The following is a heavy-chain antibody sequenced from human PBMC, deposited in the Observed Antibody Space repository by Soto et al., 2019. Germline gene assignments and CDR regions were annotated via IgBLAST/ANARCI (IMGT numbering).Heavy chain of an antibody. CDR2: IIPIFGTA. V-gene: IGHV1-69*06. Sequence: QVQLVQSGAEVKKPGSSVKVSCKASGGTFSSYAISWVRQAPGQGLEWMGGIIPIFGTANYAQKFEGRVTITADKSTGTVYMPLSSLRSEDTAVYYCASPGTAVAGRSVFDYWGQGTLVTVSS. CDR1: GGTFSSYA. CDR3: ASPGTAVAGRSVFDY. D-gene: IGHD6-19*01. J-gene: IGHJ4*02.